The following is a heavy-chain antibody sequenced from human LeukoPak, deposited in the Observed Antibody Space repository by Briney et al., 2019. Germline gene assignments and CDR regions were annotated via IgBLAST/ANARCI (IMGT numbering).Heavy chain of an antibody. V-gene: IGHV3-30-3*01. CDR1: GLSFSSYA. D-gene: IGHD4-17*01. Sequence: GSSLRLSCAASGLSFSSYAMHWVRQAPGKGLEWVAVISYDGTEKYYGDSVKGRFTISRDNSKNTLYLQMNSLRAEDTALYYCARDGHGVPPDCWGQGTLVTVSP. CDR2: ISYDGTEK. J-gene: IGHJ4*02. CDR3: ARDGHGVPPDC.